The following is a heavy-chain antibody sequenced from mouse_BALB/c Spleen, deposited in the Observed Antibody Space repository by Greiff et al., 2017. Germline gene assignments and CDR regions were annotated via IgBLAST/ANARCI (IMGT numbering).Heavy chain of an antibody. D-gene: IGHD4-1*02. V-gene: IGHV7-3*02. CDR2: IRNKANGYTT. Sequence: EVQRVESGGGLVQPGGSLRLSCATSGFTFTDYYMSWVRQPPGKALEWLGFIRNKANGYTTEYSASVKGRFTISRDNSQSILYLQMNTLRAEDSATYYCARASTGWFAYWGQGTLVTVSA. J-gene: IGHJ3*01. CDR1: GFTFTDYY. CDR3: ARASTGWFAY.